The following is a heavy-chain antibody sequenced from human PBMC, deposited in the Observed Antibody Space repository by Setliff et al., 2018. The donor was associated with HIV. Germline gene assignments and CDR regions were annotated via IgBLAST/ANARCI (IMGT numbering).Heavy chain of an antibody. V-gene: IGHV3-74*01. J-gene: IGHJ4*02. D-gene: IGHD3-3*01. Sequence: PGGSLRLSCAASGFTFSSYWMHWVRQVPGKGLLWISRINSDGSSTSYADSVKGRITVSRDNAKNTVYLQMNSLRAEDTGVYYCVRDASQYDGSGFGPDFWGQGTLVTVSS. CDR2: INSDGSST. CDR3: VRDASQYDGSGFGPDF. CDR1: GFTFSSYW.